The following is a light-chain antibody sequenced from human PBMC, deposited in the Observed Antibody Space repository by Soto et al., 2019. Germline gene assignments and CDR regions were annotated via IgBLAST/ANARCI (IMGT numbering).Light chain of an antibody. CDR3: QQYYSYLYT. Sequence: AIRMTQSPSSFSASTGDRVTITCRASQGISSYLAWYQQKPGKAPKLLIYAASTLQSGVPSRFSGSGSGTDFTLTISCLQSEDFATYYCQQYYSYLYTFGRGTKLEIK. CDR1: QGISSY. J-gene: IGKJ2*01. V-gene: IGKV1-8*01. CDR2: AAS.